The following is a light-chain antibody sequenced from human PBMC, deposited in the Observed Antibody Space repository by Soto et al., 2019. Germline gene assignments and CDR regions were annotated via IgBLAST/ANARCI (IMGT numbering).Light chain of an antibody. V-gene: IGKV3-11*01. CDR2: DAS. CDR3: QQRSNWPPFT. J-gene: IGKJ5*01. Sequence: EIVMTQSPATLSVSPGDRATLSCRASQSVSNNLVWYQQKPGQAPRLLIYDASNRATDIPARFSGSGSGTDFTLTISSLEPEDFAVYYCQQRSNWPPFTFGQGTRLEIK. CDR1: QSVSNN.